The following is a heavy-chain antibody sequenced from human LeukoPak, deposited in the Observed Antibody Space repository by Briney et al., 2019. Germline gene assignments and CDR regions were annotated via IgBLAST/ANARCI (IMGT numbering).Heavy chain of an antibody. Sequence: GGSLRLSCAASGFTFSSYGMHWVRQAPGKGLEWVAVIWYDGSNNYYADSVKGRFTISRDNAKNTLYLQMNSLIAEDTAVYFCTRAGYSSGFDSWGQGTLVTVSS. CDR1: GFTFSSYG. CDR2: IWYDGSNN. CDR3: TRAGYSSGFDS. J-gene: IGHJ5*01. V-gene: IGHV3-33*01. D-gene: IGHD6-19*01.